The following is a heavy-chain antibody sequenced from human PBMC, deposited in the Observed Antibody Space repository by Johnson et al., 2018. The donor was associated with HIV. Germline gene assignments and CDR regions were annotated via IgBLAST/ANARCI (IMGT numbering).Heavy chain of an antibody. Sequence: VQLVESGGCLVEPGGSLRVSCAASGFTFSSFWMTWVRQAPGKGLEYVSAISSNGGSTYYANSVKGRFTISRDNSKNTLYLQMGSLRAEDMAVYYCARDRSVLQFLEGPAAFDIWGQGTVVTVSS. J-gene: IGHJ3*02. CDR1: GFTFSSFW. CDR3: ARDRSVLQFLEGPAAFDI. V-gene: IGHV3-64*01. D-gene: IGHD3-3*01. CDR2: ISSNGGST.